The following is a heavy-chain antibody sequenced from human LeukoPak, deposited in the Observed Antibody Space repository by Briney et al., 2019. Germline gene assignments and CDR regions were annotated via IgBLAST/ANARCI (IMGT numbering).Heavy chain of an antibody. J-gene: IGHJ4*02. V-gene: IGHV3-74*01. CDR1: GFTLSSYW. CDR2: INSDGSST. CDR3: ASFDDVYDYVWGSYRTFDY. D-gene: IGHD3-16*02. Sequence: PGGSLRLSCAASGFTLSSYWMHWVRYAPGKGLVWVSRINSDGSSTRYADSVKGRFTISRDNAKNTLYLQMNSLRAEDMAVYYCASFDDVYDYVWGSYRTFDYWGQGTLVTVSS.